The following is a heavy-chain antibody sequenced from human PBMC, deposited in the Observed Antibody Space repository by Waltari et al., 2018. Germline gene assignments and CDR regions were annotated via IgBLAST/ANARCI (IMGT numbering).Heavy chain of an antibody. J-gene: IGHJ3*02. Sequence: QVQLVQSGAEVQKPGSSVKVSCKASGGTFSSYAISWVRQVPGQGLEWMGRIIPILGIANYAQKFQGRVTITADKSTSTAYMELSSLRSEDTAVYYCASDAVAGTNDAFDIWGQGTMVTVSS. CDR3: ASDAVAGTNDAFDI. D-gene: IGHD6-19*01. CDR2: IIPILGIA. V-gene: IGHV1-69*04. CDR1: GGTFSSYA.